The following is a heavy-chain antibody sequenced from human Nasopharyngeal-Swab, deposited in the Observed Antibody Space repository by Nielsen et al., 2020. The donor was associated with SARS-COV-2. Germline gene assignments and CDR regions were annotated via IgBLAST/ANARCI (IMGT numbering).Heavy chain of an antibody. CDR1: GFTFDDYA. D-gene: IGHD6-13*01. CDR2: ISWNSGSI. Sequence: SLRLSCAASGFTFDDYAMHWVRQALGKGLEWVSGISWNSGSIGYADSVKGRFTISRDNAKNSLYLQMNSLRAEDTALYYCAAGPPLYYYYYMDVWGKGTTVTVSS. V-gene: IGHV3-9*01. CDR3: AAGPPLYYYYYMDV. J-gene: IGHJ6*03.